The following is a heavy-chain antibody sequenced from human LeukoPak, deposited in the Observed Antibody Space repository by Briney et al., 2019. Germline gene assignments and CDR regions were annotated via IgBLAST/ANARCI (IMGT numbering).Heavy chain of an antibody. CDR3: AKDATGSSDY. D-gene: IGHD3-10*01. CDR2: IGWDGYST. CDR1: GFTFDDYT. J-gene: IGHJ4*02. Sequence: PGGSLRLSCAASGFTFDDYTMHWVRQAPGKGLEWVSLIGWDGYSTYYADSVKGRFTISRDNSKNSLYLQMNSLRAEDTAVYYCAKDATGSSDYWGQGTLVTVSS. V-gene: IGHV3-43*01.